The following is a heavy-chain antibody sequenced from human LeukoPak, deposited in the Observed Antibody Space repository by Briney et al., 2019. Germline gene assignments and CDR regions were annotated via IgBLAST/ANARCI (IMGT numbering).Heavy chain of an antibody. CDR2: INPSDGST. D-gene: IGHD2-15*01. V-gene: IGHV1-46*01. Sequence: ASVKVSCKASGDTLTTYYMHWVRQAPGQGLEWMGIINPSDGSTSYAQRFQGRVTITRDMPTSTVYMELSSLTSEDTVVYYCARGGKRWWGAFDIWGQGTMVTVSS. J-gene: IGHJ3*02. CDR1: GDTLTTYY. CDR3: ARGGKRWWGAFDI.